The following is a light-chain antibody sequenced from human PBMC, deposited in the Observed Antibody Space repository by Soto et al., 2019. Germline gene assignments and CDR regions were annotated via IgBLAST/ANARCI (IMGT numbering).Light chain of an antibody. CDR2: DAS. Sequence: EIVLTQSPATLSLSPGERNTLSCRASQSVSSYLAWYQQKPGQAPRLLIYDASNRATGIPARFSGSGSGTDFTLTISSLEPEDFAVYYCQQRSNWPFGQGTRLEIK. CDR1: QSVSSY. J-gene: IGKJ5*01. CDR3: QQRSNWP. V-gene: IGKV3-11*01.